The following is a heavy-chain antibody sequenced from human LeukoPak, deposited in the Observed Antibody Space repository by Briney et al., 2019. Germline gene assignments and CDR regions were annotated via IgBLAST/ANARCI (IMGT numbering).Heavy chain of an antibody. V-gene: IGHV3-23*01. CDR2: ISGSGGST. CDR3: VKDPFYWPPTDYFFDY. D-gene: IGHD2-8*02. CDR1: GFTFRGYA. Sequence: PGGSLRLSCAASGFTFRGYAMSWVRQAPGRGLEWVSAISGSGGSTYYADSVKGRFTISRDNSKSTLYLQMNSLRAEDTALYYCVKDPFYWPPTDYFFDYWGQGTLVTVSS. J-gene: IGHJ4*02.